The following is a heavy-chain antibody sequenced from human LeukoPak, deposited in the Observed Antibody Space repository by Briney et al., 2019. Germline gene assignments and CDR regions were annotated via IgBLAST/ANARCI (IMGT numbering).Heavy chain of an antibody. CDR3: ARDGVVVVPAAPYFDY. CDR1: GFTFSSYA. Sequence: QPGGSLRLSCAASGFTFSSYAMNWVRQAPGKGLEWVSYISSSSSTIYYADSVKGRFTISRDNAKNSLYLQMNSLRAEDTAVYYCARDGVVVVPAAPYFDYWGQGTLVTVSS. V-gene: IGHV3-48*01. J-gene: IGHJ4*02. D-gene: IGHD2-2*01. CDR2: ISSSSSTI.